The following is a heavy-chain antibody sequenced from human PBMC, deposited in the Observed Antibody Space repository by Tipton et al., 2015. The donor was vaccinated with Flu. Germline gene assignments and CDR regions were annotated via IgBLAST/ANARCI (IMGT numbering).Heavy chain of an antibody. J-gene: IGHJ4*02. D-gene: IGHD3-10*01. CDR2: ISTSSYYI. CDR1: GFSFSTFS. Sequence: VQLVQSGGGLVNPGGSLRLSCVGSGFSFSTFSMTWVRQAPGKGLEWVSSISTSSYYINYADSVKGRFTISRDSAKNSLYLQMDDLRAEDTATYYCARGIGFGELLDYWGQGTLVAVSS. V-gene: IGHV3-21*01. CDR3: ARGIGFGELLDY.